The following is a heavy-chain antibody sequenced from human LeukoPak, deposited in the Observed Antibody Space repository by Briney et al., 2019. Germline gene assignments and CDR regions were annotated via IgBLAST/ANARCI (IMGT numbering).Heavy chain of an antibody. J-gene: IGHJ4*02. CDR1: GGPVINTNW. D-gene: IGHD3-3*01. CDR3: AREGGFYRPLDY. CDR2: VHLDGRT. V-gene: IGHV4-4*02. Sequence: SETLSLTCGVSGGPVINTNWWTWVRPPPGKGLEWIGEVHLDGRTNYNPSLESRLTMSVDVSENQVSLKLTSVTAADTAVYYCAREGGFYRPLDYSGQGTLVTVSS.